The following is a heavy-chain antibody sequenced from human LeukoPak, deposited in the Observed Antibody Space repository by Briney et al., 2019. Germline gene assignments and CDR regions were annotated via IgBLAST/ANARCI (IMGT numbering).Heavy chain of an antibody. D-gene: IGHD3-10*01. CDR2: TYYTGIT. CDR3: ARLARLTLIRGVTGYHSLDV. J-gene: IGHJ6*04. Sequence: PSETLSLTCSVSGGSINSFYWSWIRQPPGGGLEWIGYTYYTGITNYNSSLKSRVTVSVDASKNQFSLWLSSVTAADTAVYYCARLARLTLIRGVTGYHSLDVWGKGTKVTVSS. V-gene: IGHV4-59*01. CDR1: GGSINSFY.